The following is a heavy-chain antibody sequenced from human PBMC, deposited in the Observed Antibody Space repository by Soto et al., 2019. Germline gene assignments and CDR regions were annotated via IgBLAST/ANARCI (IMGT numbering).Heavy chain of an antibody. D-gene: IGHD3-3*01. CDR3: ARHGRYYDFWSGDVPSDAFGI. V-gene: IGHV5-51*01. CDR1: GYSFTSYW. Sequence: TGAYLKISCTGSGYSFTSYWTGWVRQMPGKGLEWMGIIYPGDSDTRYSPSFQGQVTISADKSISTAYLQWSSLKASDTAMYYCARHGRYYDFWSGDVPSDAFGIWGQGIILTVSS. J-gene: IGHJ3*02. CDR2: IYPGDSDT.